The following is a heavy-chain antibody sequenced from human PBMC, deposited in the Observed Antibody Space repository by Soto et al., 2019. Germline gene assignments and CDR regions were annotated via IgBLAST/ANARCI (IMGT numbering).Heavy chain of an antibody. CDR3: VRDRRIYYSDPHDEFVASDYEV. J-gene: IGHJ3*01. Sequence: QVQLIQSEAEVKKPGSSVRVSCTASGGIFGSHGFSWVRQAPGQRLEWVGGFIPIFRTLTYTEKFQARVRIAADEATNTVYSDLISLTSEDTAVYYCVRDRRIYYSDPHDEFVASDYEVWGQGTMVSVSS. D-gene: IGHD3-22*01. V-gene: IGHV1-69*01. CDR2: FIPIFRTL. CDR1: GGIFGSHG.